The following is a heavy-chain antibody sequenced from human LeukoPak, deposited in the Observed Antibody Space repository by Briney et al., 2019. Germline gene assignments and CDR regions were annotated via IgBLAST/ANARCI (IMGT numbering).Heavy chain of an antibody. CDR3: AGGMAIISGDAFDV. Sequence: SETLSLTCTVSGGSISSYYWSWIRQPPGKGLEWLGSLYYGGTAYYNSSLGNRVTMSDDTSKNQFSLKLTSVTAADTAMYFCAGGMAIISGDAFDVWGQGTKVTVSS. J-gene: IGHJ3*01. CDR2: LYYGGTA. V-gene: IGHV4-59*04. D-gene: IGHD5-24*01. CDR1: GGSISSYY.